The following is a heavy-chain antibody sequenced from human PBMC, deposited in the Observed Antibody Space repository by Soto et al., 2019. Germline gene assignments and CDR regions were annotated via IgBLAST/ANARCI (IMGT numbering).Heavy chain of an antibody. D-gene: IGHD3-22*01. Sequence: ASVKVSCKASGYTFTSYGISWVRQAPGQGLEWMGWISAYNGNTNYAQKLQGRVTMNTDTSTSTAYMELRSLRSDDTAVYYRAGDQYYERRGYYHPIIDYWGQGTLVTVSP. CDR2: ISAYNGNT. J-gene: IGHJ4*02. CDR3: AGDQYYERRGYYHPIIDY. CDR1: GYTFTSYG. V-gene: IGHV1-18*01.